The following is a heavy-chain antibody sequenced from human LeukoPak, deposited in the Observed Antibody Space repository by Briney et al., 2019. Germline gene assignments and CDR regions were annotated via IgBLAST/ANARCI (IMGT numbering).Heavy chain of an antibody. CDR3: ARHPPRDGSSFDY. J-gene: IGHJ4*02. V-gene: IGHV4-39*01. Sequence: SETLSLTCTVSGGSISSGSYYWGWIRQPPGKGLEWIASMYYSGTTFYSPSLKSRVTISVDTSKNQLSLKLGSVTAADTAVYYCARHPPRDGSSFDYWGQGTLVTVSS. D-gene: IGHD3-16*02. CDR2: MYYSGTT. CDR1: GGSISSGSYY.